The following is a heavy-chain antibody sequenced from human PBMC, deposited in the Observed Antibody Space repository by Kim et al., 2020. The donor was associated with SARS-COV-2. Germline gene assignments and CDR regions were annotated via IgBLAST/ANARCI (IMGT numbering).Heavy chain of an antibody. CDR1: GDTFSSYA. J-gene: IGHJ6*03. CDR2: IIPILGIP. Sequence: SVKVSCKASGDTFSSYAISWVRQAPGQGLEWMGWIIPILGIPNYAQNFQGRVTITADKSTSTAYMELSSLRSEDTAVYYCARDQGGATDGPYYYYYYYMDARGDGATGTVSS. V-gene: IGHV1-69*10. D-gene: IGHD1-26*01. CDR3: ARDQGGATDGPYYYYYYYMDA.